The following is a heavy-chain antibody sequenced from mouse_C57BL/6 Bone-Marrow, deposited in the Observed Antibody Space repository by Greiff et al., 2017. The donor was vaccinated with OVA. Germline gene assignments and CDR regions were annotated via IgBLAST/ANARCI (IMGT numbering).Heavy chain of an antibody. CDR1: GYTLTSYW. V-gene: IGHV1-53*01. CDR2: IIPSSGGT. CDR3: ARAPMVSKYYFDY. Sequence: QVQLQQPGTELVKPGASVKLSCRASGYTLTSYWMHWVKQRPGKGLAWIGNIIPSSGGTNYNEKFKSKANITVDKSSSTAYMQLSSLTSEDSAVYYCARAPMVSKYYFDYWGQGTTLTVSS. J-gene: IGHJ2*01. D-gene: IGHD2-2*01.